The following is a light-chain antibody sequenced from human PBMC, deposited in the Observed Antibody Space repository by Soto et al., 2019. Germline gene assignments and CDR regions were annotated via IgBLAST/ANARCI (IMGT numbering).Light chain of an antibody. V-gene: IGLV2-14*01. CDR3: SSYTTRTTLYV. Sequence: QSVLTQPASVSGSPGQSITISCTGTISDVGSYNYVSWYQLHPGKAPKLMIYEVSNRPSGVSNRFSGSKSGDTASLTISGLQAEDEADYYCSSYTTRTTLYVFGTGTKSPS. J-gene: IGLJ1*01. CDR2: EVS. CDR1: ISDVGSYNY.